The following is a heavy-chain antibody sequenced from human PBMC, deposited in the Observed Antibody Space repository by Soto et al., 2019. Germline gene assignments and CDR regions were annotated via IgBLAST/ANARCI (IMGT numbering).Heavy chain of an antibody. CDR1: GGSINRGGYY. D-gene: IGHD2-2*01. Sequence: QVQLQESGPGLVRPSQTLSLTCTVSGGSINRGGYYWSWVRQLPGKGPEWIGHIYYNGNPYYNPSVKGRFTISIDTSRNQFSLQLTSLTAADTAIYYCAREAPAASAAFDVWGQGTMVTISA. J-gene: IGHJ3*01. V-gene: IGHV4-31*03. CDR3: AREAPAASAAFDV. CDR2: IYYNGNP.